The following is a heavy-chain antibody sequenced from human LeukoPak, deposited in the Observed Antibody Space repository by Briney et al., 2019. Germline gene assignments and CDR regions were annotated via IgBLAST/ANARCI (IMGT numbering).Heavy chain of an antibody. V-gene: IGHV4-4*07. J-gene: IGHJ3*02. CDR1: GGSISSHY. D-gene: IGHD3-22*01. CDR2: IYTSGST. Sequence: PSETLSLTCTVSGGSISSHYWSWIRLPAGKGLEWIGRIYTSGSTNSNPSLKSRVTMSVDTSKNQFSLMLNSVTAADTAVYYCVRGLYDSITYMAFHIWGQGTMVTVSS. CDR3: VRGLYDSITYMAFHI.